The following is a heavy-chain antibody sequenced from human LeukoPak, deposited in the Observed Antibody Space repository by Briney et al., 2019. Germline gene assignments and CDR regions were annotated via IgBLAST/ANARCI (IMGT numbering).Heavy chain of an antibody. Sequence: SETLSLTCAVYGGSFSSYYWGWIRQPPGKGLEWIGSIYYSGSTYYNPSLKSRVTISVDTSKNQFSLKLSSVTAADTAVYYCARHRIAVAGSDYWGQGTLVTVSS. CDR3: ARHRIAVAGSDY. CDR2: IYYSGST. D-gene: IGHD6-19*01. V-gene: IGHV4-39*01. CDR1: GGSFSSYY. J-gene: IGHJ4*02.